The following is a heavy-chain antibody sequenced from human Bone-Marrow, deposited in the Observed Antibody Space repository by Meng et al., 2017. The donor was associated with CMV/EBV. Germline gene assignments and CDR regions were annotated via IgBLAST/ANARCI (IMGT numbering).Heavy chain of an antibody. Sequence: SETLSLTCTVSGGYISSHYWSWIRQAPGKGLEWIGYITDRGSTSYNPSLKSRVSILVEADKNQFSPRLTSVTAADTAVFYCARSRDEFSKEFVRWGQGTLVTVSS. CDR1: GGYISSHY. CDR2: ITDRGST. V-gene: IGHV4-59*03. CDR3: ARSRDEFSKEFVR. D-gene: IGHD5-24*01. J-gene: IGHJ4*02.